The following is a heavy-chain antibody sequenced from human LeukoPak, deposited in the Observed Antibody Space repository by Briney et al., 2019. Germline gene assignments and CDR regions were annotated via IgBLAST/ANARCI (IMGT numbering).Heavy chain of an antibody. J-gene: IGHJ4*02. CDR3: AKDGKAIVVVPAAISFYFDY. D-gene: IGHD2-2*02. CDR2: ISGSGGST. V-gene: IGHV3-23*01. Sequence: PGGSLRLSCAASGFTFSSYAMSWVRQAPGKGLEWVSAISGSGGSTYYADSVKGRFTISRDNSKNTLYLQMNSLRAEDTAVYYCAKDGKAIVVVPAAISFYFDYWDQGTLVTVSS. CDR1: GFTFSSYA.